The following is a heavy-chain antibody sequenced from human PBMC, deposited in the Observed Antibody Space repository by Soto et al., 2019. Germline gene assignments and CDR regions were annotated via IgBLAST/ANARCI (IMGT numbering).Heavy chain of an antibody. CDR1: GFTFSSYA. J-gene: IGHJ4*02. CDR3: AKDRGEYYDFWSGYYHFDY. V-gene: IGHV3-23*01. D-gene: IGHD3-3*01. Sequence: HPGGSLRLSCAASGFTFSSYAMSWVRQAPGKGLEWVSAISGSGGSTYYADSVKGRFTISRDNSKNTLYLQMNSLRAEDTAVYYCAKDRGEYYDFWSGYYHFDYWGQGT. CDR2: ISGSGGST.